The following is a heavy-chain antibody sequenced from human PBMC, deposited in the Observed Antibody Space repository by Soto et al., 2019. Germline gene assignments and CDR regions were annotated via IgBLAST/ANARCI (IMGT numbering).Heavy chain of an antibody. D-gene: IGHD4-4*01. Sequence: QLQLQELGPGLVKPSETLSLSCSVSGDSTSNSNYYWGWIRQPPGRGLEWVGSIDYYGNTYYNPSVKSRVSVSVDTSKGQFSVRLTSVTAADTAVYYCVRGGKYRLQETYYFDYWGQGALVTVSS. CDR2: IDYYGNT. CDR3: VRGGKYRLQETYYFDY. V-gene: IGHV4-39*01. CDR1: GDSTSNSNYY. J-gene: IGHJ4*02.